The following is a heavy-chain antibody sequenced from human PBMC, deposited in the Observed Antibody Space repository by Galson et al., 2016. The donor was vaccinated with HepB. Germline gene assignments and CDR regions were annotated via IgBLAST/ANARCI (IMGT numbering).Heavy chain of an antibody. V-gene: IGHV1-69*10. J-gene: IGHJ4*02. CDR3: ARASYSGNYHKPLDY. Sequence: SVKVSCKASGGTFSSYAINWVRQAPGQGLEWMGGIIPIFGIANYAQKFQGRVTITADRSTSTAYMELRSLRSEDTAVYFCARASYSGNYHKPLDYWGQGPLVTVSS. D-gene: IGHD1-26*01. CDR1: GGTFSSYA. CDR2: IIPIFGIA.